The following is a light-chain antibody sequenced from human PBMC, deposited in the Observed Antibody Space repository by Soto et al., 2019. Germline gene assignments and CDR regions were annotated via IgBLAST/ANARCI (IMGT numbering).Light chain of an antibody. V-gene: IGLV2-23*02. CDR1: SSDVGSYNL. J-gene: IGLJ1*01. CDR2: EVS. Sequence: LTQPAAVTGSPGQSMTISCTETSSDVGSYNLVSWYQQHPGKAPKLMIYEVSKRPSGVSNRFSGSKSGNTASLTISGLQAEDEADYYCCSYAGSSTYVFGTGTKVTVL. CDR3: CSYAGSSTYV.